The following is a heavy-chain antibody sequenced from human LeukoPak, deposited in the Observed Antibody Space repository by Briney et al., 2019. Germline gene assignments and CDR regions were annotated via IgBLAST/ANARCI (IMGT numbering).Heavy chain of an antibody. CDR1: GFTFRDFA. V-gene: IGHV3-23*01. J-gene: IGHJ4*02. D-gene: IGHD3-10*01. CDR2: ISGSGDNT. CDR3: ARRGAAGSSLGYFDS. Sequence: GGSLRLSCAASGFTFRDFAMSWVRQAPGKGLEWVSAISGSGDNTYYADSVKGRFTISRDNSKNTLYLQMNSLRAEDTAVYFCARRGAAGSSLGYFDSWGQGTLVTVSS.